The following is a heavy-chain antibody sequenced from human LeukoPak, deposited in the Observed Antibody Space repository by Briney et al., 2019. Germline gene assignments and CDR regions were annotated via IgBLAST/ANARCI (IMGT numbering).Heavy chain of an antibody. V-gene: IGHV3-21*01. CDR3: ARALVSDGDQSYYYYGMDV. CDR2: ISSSSSYI. J-gene: IGHJ6*02. CDR1: GFTFSSDS. D-gene: IGHD4-17*01. Sequence: GGSLRLSWAASGFTFSSDSMNWGRQAPGKGLEWVSSISSSSSYIYYADSVKGRFTISRDNAKNSLYLQMNSLRAEDTAVYYCARALVSDGDQSYYYYGMDVWGQGTTVTVSS.